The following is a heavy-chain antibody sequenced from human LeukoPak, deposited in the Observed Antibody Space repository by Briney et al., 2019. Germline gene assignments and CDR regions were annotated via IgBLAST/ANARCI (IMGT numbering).Heavy chain of an antibody. CDR1: GGSISSYY. D-gene: IGHD3-10*01. Sequence: SETLSLTCTVSGGSISSYYWTWIRQPPEKGLEWIGYIHDSGSTKYNPSLKSRVTISVDTSKNQFSLKLSSVTAADTAVYYCAKDRSYYGAPSDTYYHYGMDVWGQGTSVTVTS. V-gene: IGHV4-59*01. CDR3: AKDRSYYGAPSDTYYHYGMDV. J-gene: IGHJ6*02. CDR2: IHDSGST.